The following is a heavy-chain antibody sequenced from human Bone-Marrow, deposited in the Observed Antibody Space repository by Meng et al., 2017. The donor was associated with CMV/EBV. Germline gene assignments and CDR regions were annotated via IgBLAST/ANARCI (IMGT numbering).Heavy chain of an antibody. CDR1: GGSISSYY. CDR2: IYYSGST. D-gene: IGHD6-19*01. V-gene: IGHV4-59*01. J-gene: IGHJ5*02. CDR3: ARLYSGWSGWFDP. Sequence: LNLCCTVSGGSISSYYWSWIRQPPGKGLEWIGYIYYSGSTNYNPSLKSRVTISVDTSKNQFSLKLSSVTAADTAVYYCARLYSGWSGWFDPWGQGTLVTVSS.